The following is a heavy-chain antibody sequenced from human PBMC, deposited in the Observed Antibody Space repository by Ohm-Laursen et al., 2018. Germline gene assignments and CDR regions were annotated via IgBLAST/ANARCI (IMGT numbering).Heavy chain of an antibody. Sequence: SLRLSCAASGFTFSSYAMSWVRQAPGKGLEWVSAISGSGGSTYYADSVKGRFTISRDNSKNTLYLQMNSLRAEDTAVYYCAKGGMGLSRYFQYWGQGTLVTVSS. D-gene: IGHD1-26*01. CDR2: ISGSGGST. V-gene: IGHV3-23*01. CDR3: AKGGMGLSRYFQY. CDR1: GFTFSSYA. J-gene: IGHJ1*01.